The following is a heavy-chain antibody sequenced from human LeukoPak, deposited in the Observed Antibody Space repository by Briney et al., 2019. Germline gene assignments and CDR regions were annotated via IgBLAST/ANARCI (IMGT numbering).Heavy chain of an antibody. J-gene: IGHJ3*01. V-gene: IGHV3-23*01. D-gene: IGHD3/OR15-3a*01. CDR3: VRDRDWGAFDV. CDR2: ISPTGDIT. CDR1: GFPFSTYG. Sequence: GGSLRLSCAASGFPFSTYGMNWVRQAPRKGLEWVSGISPTGDITYYADSVMGRFTISRDNPRSTVYLQMNSLRVEDTAVYYCVRDRDWGAFDVWGQVTMVTVSS.